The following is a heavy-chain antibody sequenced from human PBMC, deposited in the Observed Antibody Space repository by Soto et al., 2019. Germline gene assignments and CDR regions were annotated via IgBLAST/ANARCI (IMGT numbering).Heavy chain of an antibody. J-gene: IGHJ4*02. CDR1: GYTFTSYD. Sequence: QVQLVQSGAEVKKPGASVRVSCKASGYTFTSYDIYWVRQATGQGLEWMGWMNPFSGNAVYTQKFKDRVTMTRDTSINTAYMEMSGLRSEDTAVYYCTRGQGNHWGQGSLVTVSS. V-gene: IGHV1-8*01. CDR3: TRGQGNH. CDR2: MNPFSGNA.